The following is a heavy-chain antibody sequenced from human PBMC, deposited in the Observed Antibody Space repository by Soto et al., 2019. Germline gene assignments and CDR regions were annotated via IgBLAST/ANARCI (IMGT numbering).Heavy chain of an antibody. J-gene: IGHJ6*02. CDR2: GNHSGST. CDR3: GRGRGDYDWGSYRSVGMEF. V-gene: IGHV4-34*01. D-gene: IGHD3-16*02. CDR1: GGSFSGGY. Sequence: QVQLQQWGAGLLKPSETLSLTCTVYGGSFSGGYCCWIRHPQATGKGLVWEGNHSGSTNYNPSLKRRVTISVDTSKDQFPLTLSSVTEADTGVYYCGRGRGDYDWGSYRSVGMEFWGQGTTVHVS.